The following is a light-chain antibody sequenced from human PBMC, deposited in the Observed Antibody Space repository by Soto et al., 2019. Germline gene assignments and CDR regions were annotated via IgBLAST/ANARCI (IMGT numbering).Light chain of an antibody. CDR3: RQYNSYSWT. J-gene: IGKJ1*01. CDR1: QSISNF. Sequence: DVQMTQSPSTLSASIGERITISCRANQSISNFLAWYQQKPGKAPKLLIYAASTLESGVPSRFRGSGSGTEFTLTISSLQPDDFATYFCRQYNSYSWTFGRGTKVEIK. CDR2: AAS. V-gene: IGKV1-5*01.